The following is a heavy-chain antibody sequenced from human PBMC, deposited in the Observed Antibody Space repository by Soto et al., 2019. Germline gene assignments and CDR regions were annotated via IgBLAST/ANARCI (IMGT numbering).Heavy chain of an antibody. J-gene: IGHJ4*02. Sequence: EVQLVESGGGLVKPGGSLRLSCAASGFTFSNAWMNWVRQAPGKGLEWVGRIKSKTDGGTTDYAAPVKGRFTISRDDSKNTRYLQMKSRKTEDTAVYSCSVAVAGTRRFDYWGQGTLVTVSS. CDR3: SVAVAGTRRFDY. V-gene: IGHV3-15*07. D-gene: IGHD6-19*01. CDR1: GFTFSNAW. CDR2: IKSKTDGGTT.